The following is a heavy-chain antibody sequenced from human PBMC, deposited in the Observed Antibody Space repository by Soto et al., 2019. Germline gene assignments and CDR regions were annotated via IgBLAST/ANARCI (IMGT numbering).Heavy chain of an antibody. Sequence: QVQLQESGPGLVKPSQTLSLTCTVSGGSISSGGYYWSWIRQHPGKGLEWSGYIYYSGSTDYNPSRRSRVSISVDASKNQFALKLSSVTAADTAVYYCARSNWNYYFDYWGQGPLVAVSS. D-gene: IGHD1-7*01. CDR2: IYYSGST. CDR3: ARSNWNYYFDY. J-gene: IGHJ4*02. CDR1: GGSISSGGYY. V-gene: IGHV4-31*03.